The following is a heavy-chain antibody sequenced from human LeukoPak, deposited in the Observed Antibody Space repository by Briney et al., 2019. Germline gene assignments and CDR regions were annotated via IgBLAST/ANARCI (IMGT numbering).Heavy chain of an antibody. J-gene: IGHJ5*02. Sequence: GRSLRLSCAASGFSFSDYDMSWVRQAPGKGLEWVAGIPYKGNDTNYADSVKGRFTISRDNSKNTLFLQMDSLRAEDTAVYYCVKVRGRRGWYRGPWGQGTLVTVSS. CDR1: GFSFSDYD. CDR2: IPYKGNDT. CDR3: VKVRGRRGWYRGP. D-gene: IGHD6-19*01. V-gene: IGHV3-30*18.